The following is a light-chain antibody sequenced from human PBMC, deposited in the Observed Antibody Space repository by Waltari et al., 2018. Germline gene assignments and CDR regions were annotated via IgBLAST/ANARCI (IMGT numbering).Light chain of an antibody. CDR3: QQYYIIPYT. CDR1: QGISNS. J-gene: IGKJ2*01. V-gene: IGKV1-NL1*01. CDR2: TTS. Sequence: DVQMTQSPSSLSASVGDRVNITCRESQGISNSLVWYQQKPGKAPKLLLSTTSTLQSGVPSRFSGSGSGTVFTLTISSLQPEDFATYYCQQYYIIPYTFGQGTNLEIK.